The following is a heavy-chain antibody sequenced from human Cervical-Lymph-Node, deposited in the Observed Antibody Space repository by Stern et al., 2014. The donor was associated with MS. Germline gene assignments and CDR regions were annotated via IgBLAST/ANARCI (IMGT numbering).Heavy chain of an antibody. CDR2: INPQSGVT. D-gene: IGHD2-15*01. Sequence: VQLVESGADVTKPGASVKVSCKASGYTFTAYNMHWLRQAPGQALEWMGRINPQSGVTNYAQKFQDRVTMTRDTSISTVYMELSRLRSNDTAMYYCATRRGCSGGSCSSRSLDYWGQGTLVTVSS. CDR3: ATRRGCSGGSCSSRSLDY. J-gene: IGHJ4*02. CDR1: GYTFTAYN. V-gene: IGHV1-2*06.